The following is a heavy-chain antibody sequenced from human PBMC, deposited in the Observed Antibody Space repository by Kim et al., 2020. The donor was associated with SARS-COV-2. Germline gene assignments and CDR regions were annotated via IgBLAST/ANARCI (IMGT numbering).Heavy chain of an antibody. D-gene: IGHD1-26*01. Sequence: SVKVSCKASGGTFSSYAISWVRQAPGQGLEWMGRIIPILGIANYAQKFQGRVTITADKSTSTAYMELSSLRSEDTAVYYCARVSGSYGEYFDYWGQGTLVTVSS. V-gene: IGHV1-69*04. CDR1: GGTFSSYA. J-gene: IGHJ4*02. CDR3: ARVSGSYGEYFDY. CDR2: IIPILGIA.